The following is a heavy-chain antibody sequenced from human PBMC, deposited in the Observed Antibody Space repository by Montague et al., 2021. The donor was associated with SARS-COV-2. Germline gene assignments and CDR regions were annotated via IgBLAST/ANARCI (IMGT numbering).Heavy chain of an antibody. V-gene: IGHV4-34*01. CDR3: TRWDPQIRTLFGFRGKSANDY. CDR1: GESFSGYY. CDR2: INDGGTT. D-gene: IGHD4-23*01. Sequence: SETLSLTCAVYGESFSGYYWTWIRQSPGRGLEWIEEINDGGTTNYNWSLKSRVTISVDTSKNQFSLKLSSVTVADTAVYYCTRWDPQIRTLFGFRGKSANDYWGQGTLVTVSS. J-gene: IGHJ4*02.